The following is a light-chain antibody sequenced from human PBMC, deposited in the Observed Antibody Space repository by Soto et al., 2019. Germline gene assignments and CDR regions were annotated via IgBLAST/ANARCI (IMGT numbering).Light chain of an antibody. V-gene: IGKV3-11*01. CDR1: QSISRY. J-gene: IGKJ2*01. Sequence: EIVLTQSPATLSLSPGERATLSCRASQSISRYLAWYQQKPGQAPRLLIYDASNRATGIPERFSGSGSGTDVTLTISSLEPEDFAVYYCHQRSNWMYTFGQGTKLEIK. CDR3: HQRSNWMYT. CDR2: DAS.